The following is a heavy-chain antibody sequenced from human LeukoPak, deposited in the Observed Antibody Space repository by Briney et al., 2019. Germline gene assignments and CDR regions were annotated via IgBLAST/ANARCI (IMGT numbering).Heavy chain of an antibody. CDR1: GFTFDDYA. CDR3: AKATSIYSSRGYYFDY. CDR2: ISWNSGSI. Sequence: GRSLRLSCAASGFTFDDYAMHWVRQAPGKGLEWVSGISWNSGSIVYADSVKGRFTISRDNAKNSLYLQMNSLRAEDTALYYCAKATSIYSSRGYYFDYWGQGTLVTVSS. J-gene: IGHJ4*02. V-gene: IGHV3-9*01. D-gene: IGHD6-13*01.